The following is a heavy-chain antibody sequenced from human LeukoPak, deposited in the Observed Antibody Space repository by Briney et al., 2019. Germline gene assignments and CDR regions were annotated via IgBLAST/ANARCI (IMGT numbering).Heavy chain of an antibody. J-gene: IGHJ4*02. Sequence: GGSLRLSCAASGFTFSSYWMSWVRQAPGKGLEWVANIKQDGSEKYYVDSVKGRFTISRDNAKNSLYLQMNSLRAEDTAVYYCARVMYSSGWSFDYWGQGTLVTVSS. CDR3: ARVMYSSGWSFDY. D-gene: IGHD6-19*01. CDR1: GFTFSSYW. CDR2: IKQDGSEK. V-gene: IGHV3-7*01.